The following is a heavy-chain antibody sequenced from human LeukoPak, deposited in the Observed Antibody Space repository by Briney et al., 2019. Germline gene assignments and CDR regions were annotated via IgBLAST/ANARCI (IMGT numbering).Heavy chain of an antibody. CDR3: AREIYYGSGSYYKYFDY. J-gene: IGHJ4*02. Sequence: ASVKVSCKASGYTFTGYYMRWVRHAPGQGLEWMGWINPNSGGTNYAQKFQGRVTMTRDTSISTAYMELSRLRSEDTAVYYCAREIYYGSGSYYKYFDYWGQGTLVTVSS. CDR2: INPNSGGT. CDR1: GYTFTGYY. D-gene: IGHD3-10*01. V-gene: IGHV1-2*02.